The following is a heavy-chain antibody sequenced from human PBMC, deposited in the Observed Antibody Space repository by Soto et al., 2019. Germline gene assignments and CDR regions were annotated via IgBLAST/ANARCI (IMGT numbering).Heavy chain of an antibody. J-gene: IGHJ5*02. CDR1: GYTFNSFG. D-gene: IGHD2-21*01. CDR2: ISGYNGNT. Sequence: ASVKVSCKGSGYTFNSFGISWVRQAPGQGLEWMGWISGYNGNTKYAQKLQGRVTMTTDTSTSTAYMELRSLRSDDTAVYYCARDVSAGDNWFDPWGQGTQVTVSS. V-gene: IGHV1-18*01. CDR3: ARDVSAGDNWFDP.